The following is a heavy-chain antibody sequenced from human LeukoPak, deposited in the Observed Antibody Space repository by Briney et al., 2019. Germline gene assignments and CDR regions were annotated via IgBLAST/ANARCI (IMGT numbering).Heavy chain of an antibody. V-gene: IGHV3-21*01. D-gene: IGHD3-3*01. CDR2: ISSSSSYI. Sequence: GGSLRLSCAASGFTFSSYSMNWVRQAPGKGLEWVSSISSSSSYIYYADSVKGRFTISRDNAKNSLYLQMNSLRAEDTAVYYCARDCYDFWSGYNAFDIWGQGTMVTVSS. CDR3: ARDCYDFWSGYNAFDI. CDR1: GFTFSSYS. J-gene: IGHJ3*02.